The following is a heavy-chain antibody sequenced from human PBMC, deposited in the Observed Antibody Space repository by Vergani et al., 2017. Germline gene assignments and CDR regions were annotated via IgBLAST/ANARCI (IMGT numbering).Heavy chain of an antibody. D-gene: IGHD1-26*01. CDR3: AGDLLAWELYYYYGMDV. Sequence: QVQLVQSGAEVKKPGASVKVSCKASGYPFTGYYMHWVRQAPGQGLEWMGWINPNSGGTNYAQKFQGRVTMTRDTSISPAYMGLSRLRSDDTAVYYCAGDLLAWELYYYYGMDVWGQGTTVTVSS. J-gene: IGHJ6*02. CDR2: INPNSGGT. V-gene: IGHV1-2*02. CDR1: GYPFTGYY.